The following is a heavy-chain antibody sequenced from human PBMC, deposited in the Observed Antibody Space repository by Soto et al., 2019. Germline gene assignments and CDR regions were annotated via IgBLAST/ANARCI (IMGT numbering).Heavy chain of an antibody. J-gene: IGHJ3*02. CDR3: AIPPSITGTTLREYAFDI. Sequence: GGSLRLSCAASGFTFSSYAMSWVRQAPGKGLEWVSAISGSGGSTYYADSVKGRFTISRDNSKNTLYLQMNSLRAEDTAVYYCAIPPSITGTTLREYAFDIWGQGTMVTVSS. D-gene: IGHD1-7*01. CDR2: ISGSGGST. V-gene: IGHV3-23*01. CDR1: GFTFSSYA.